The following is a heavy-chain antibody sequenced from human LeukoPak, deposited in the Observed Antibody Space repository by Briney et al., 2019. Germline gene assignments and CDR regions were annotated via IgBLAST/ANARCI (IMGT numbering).Heavy chain of an antibody. Sequence: PETLSLTCAVYGGSFSGYYWSWIRQPPGKGLEWIGEINHSGSTNYNPSLKSRVTISVDTSKNQFSLKLSSVTAADTAVYYCARVRPARIAVAGTGGYYFDYWGQGTLVTVSS. D-gene: IGHD6-19*01. J-gene: IGHJ4*02. CDR3: ARVRPARIAVAGTGGYYFDY. CDR1: GGSFSGYY. V-gene: IGHV4-34*01. CDR2: INHSGST.